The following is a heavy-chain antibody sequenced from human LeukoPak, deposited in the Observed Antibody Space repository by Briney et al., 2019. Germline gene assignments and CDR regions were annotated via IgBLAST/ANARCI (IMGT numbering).Heavy chain of an antibody. CDR3: AREYSSSSGRAFDI. Sequence: GGSLRLSCEGSAFIFSGHWMNWVRQAPGKGLEWVSYITSSSSAIYYADSVKGRFTISRDNAKNSLFLQMNSLRADDTAVYYCAREYSSSSGRAFDIWGQGTMVTVSS. D-gene: IGHD6-6*01. CDR2: ITSSSSAI. V-gene: IGHV3-48*01. J-gene: IGHJ3*02. CDR1: AFIFSGHW.